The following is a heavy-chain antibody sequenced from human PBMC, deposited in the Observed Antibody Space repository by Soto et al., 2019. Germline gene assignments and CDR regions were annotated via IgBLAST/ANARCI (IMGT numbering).Heavy chain of an antibody. Sequence: QVQLVQSGAEVRQPASSVKVSCKTSGGTFSSYAISWVRQAPGQGLEWMGGIVPIVDTSTYAQKFQGRVTITADESTSTAYMEQSSLTSDDTAVYYCVRVLAITGYPDNWGKGTLVTVSS. CDR3: VRVLAITGYPDN. D-gene: IGHD5-12*01. CDR1: GGTFSSYA. CDR2: IVPIVDTS. V-gene: IGHV1-69*12. J-gene: IGHJ4*02.